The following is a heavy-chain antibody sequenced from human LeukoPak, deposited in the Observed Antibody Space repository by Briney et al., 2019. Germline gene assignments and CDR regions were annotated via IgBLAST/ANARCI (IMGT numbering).Heavy chain of an antibody. D-gene: IGHD6-13*01. J-gene: IGHJ4*02. V-gene: IGHV1-2*02. CDR2: INPNSGGT. CDR3: ARGRGIAAAGTGDYFDY. Sequence: ASVKVSCKASGYTFTGYYMHWVRQAPGQGLEWMGWINPNSGGTNYAQKFQGRVTMTRDTSISTAYMELSRLRSDDTAVYYCARGRGIAAAGTGDYFDYWGQGTLVTVSS. CDR1: GYTFTGYY.